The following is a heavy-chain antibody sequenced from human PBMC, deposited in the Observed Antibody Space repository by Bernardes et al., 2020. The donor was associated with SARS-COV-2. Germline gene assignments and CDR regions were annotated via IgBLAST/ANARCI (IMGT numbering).Heavy chain of an antibody. Sequence: SKPLSLTCAVYGESLGTYSWNWIRQPPGKGLEWIAEINHSGITHYNPSLKSRVTISLDTSRNQFSLNLNSVTAADTAVYFCARGLEWERFFQHWGQGTLVTVSS. CDR1: GESLGTYS. CDR2: INHSGIT. V-gene: IGHV4-34*01. J-gene: IGHJ1*01. CDR3: ARGLEWERFFQH. D-gene: IGHD1-26*01.